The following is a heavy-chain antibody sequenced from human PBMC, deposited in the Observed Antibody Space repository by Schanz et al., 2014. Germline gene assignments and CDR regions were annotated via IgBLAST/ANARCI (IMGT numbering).Heavy chain of an antibody. J-gene: IGHJ4*02. CDR2: ISSTGNTI. CDR3: ARSSISVAGVDY. Sequence: VQLVESGGGLVQPGGSLRLSCAASGFTVSGNYMSWVRQAPGKGLEWLAYISSTGNTIYYADSVRGRFSVSRDNTQSSHYLQMNDLRYDDSALYYCARSSISVAGVDYWGQGTLVTVST. D-gene: IGHD6-19*01. CDR1: GFTVSGNY. V-gene: IGHV3-11*01.